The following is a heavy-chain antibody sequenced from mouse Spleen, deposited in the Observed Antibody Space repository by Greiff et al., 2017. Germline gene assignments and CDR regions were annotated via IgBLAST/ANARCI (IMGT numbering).Heavy chain of an antibody. CDR1: GFTFSDYG. V-gene: IGHV5-17*01. J-gene: IGHJ1*03. CDR2: ISSGSSTI. Sequence: EVQLVESGGGLVKPGGSLKLSCAASGFTFSDYGMHWVRQAPEKGLEWVAYISSGSSTIYYADTVKGRFTISRDNAKNTLFLQMTSLRSEDTAMYYCAIYSNYGYFDVWGTGTTVTVSS. D-gene: IGHD2-5*01. CDR3: AIYSNYGYFDV.